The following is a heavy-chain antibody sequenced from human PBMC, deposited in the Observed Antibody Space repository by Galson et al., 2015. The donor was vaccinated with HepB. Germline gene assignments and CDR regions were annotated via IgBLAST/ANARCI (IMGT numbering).Heavy chain of an antibody. Sequence: SVKVSCKASGYNFTSYYVHWVRQAPGQGLEWMGIINPNGGGTRYAQRFQGRVTMTRDTSMSTVYMELRSLRSEDTAVYYCARPESDYGDSHFECWGQGTLVTVSS. V-gene: IGHV1-46*01. CDR1: GYNFTSYY. CDR2: INPNGGGT. J-gene: IGHJ4*02. D-gene: IGHD4-17*01. CDR3: ARPESDYGDSHFEC.